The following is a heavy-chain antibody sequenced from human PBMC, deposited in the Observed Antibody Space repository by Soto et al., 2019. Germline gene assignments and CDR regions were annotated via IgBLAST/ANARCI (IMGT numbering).Heavy chain of an antibody. CDR3: AQHSRGSGYGSSYFDL. Sequence: EVQLLESGGGLEQPGGSLRLSCEASGFTFSNYAATWVRQAPGKGLEWVSRITDNGGRIYYADSVKGRFTISRDNYTNTVYLQMSSLRPGDTATYYCAQHSRGSGYGSSYFDLWGRGTLVTVSS. CDR2: ITDNGGRI. V-gene: IGHV3-23*01. D-gene: IGHD5-12*01. CDR1: GFTFSNYA. J-gene: IGHJ2*01.